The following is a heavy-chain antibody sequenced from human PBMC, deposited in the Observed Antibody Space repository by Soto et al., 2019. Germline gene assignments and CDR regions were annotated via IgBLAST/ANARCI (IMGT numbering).Heavy chain of an antibody. Sequence: QVPLVESGGGVVQPGRSLRVSCAASGFTFSSYAMYWVRQAPGKGLEWMAIITYDGSNKYYADSVKGRFTISRDNSKNTLYLQMNSLRAEDTAVYYCVTGNYHDAYWGQGTLVTVSS. CDR3: VTGNYHDAY. D-gene: IGHD1-7*01. CDR1: GFTFSSYA. CDR2: ITYDGSNK. J-gene: IGHJ4*02. V-gene: IGHV3-30-3*01.